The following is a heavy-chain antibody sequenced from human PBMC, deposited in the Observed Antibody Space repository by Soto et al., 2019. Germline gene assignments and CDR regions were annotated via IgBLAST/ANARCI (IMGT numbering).Heavy chain of an antibody. CDR2: ISGSGDST. D-gene: IGHD2-15*01. Sequence: GGSLRLSCAASGFTFSSYAMSWVRQAPGKGLEWVSGISGSGDSTYYADSVKGRFTISRDNSKNTLYLQMNSLRAEDTAVYYCARDGRAYCSGGSCYGMDVWGQGTTVTVSS. CDR1: GFTFSSYA. CDR3: ARDGRAYCSGGSCYGMDV. V-gene: IGHV3-23*01. J-gene: IGHJ6*02.